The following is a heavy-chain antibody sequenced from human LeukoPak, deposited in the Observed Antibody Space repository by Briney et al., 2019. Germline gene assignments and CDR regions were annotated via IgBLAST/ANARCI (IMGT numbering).Heavy chain of an antibody. D-gene: IGHD2-2*01. V-gene: IGHV3-64*01. CDR3: VRRYCSSTSCSPFDY. J-gene: IGHJ4*02. CDR1: GFTFSSYA. Sequence: GGSLRLSCAASGFTFSSYAMHWVRQAPGKGLEYVSAISSNGGSTYYANSVKGRFTISRDNSKNTLYLQMGSLRAEDMAVYYCVRRYCSSTSCSPFDYWGQGTLVTVSS. CDR2: ISSNGGST.